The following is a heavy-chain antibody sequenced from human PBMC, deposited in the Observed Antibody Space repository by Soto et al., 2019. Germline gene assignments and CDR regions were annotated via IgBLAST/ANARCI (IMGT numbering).Heavy chain of an antibody. CDR2: IIPIFGTA. Sequence: SVKVSCKASGGTFSSYVISWVRQAPGQGXEWMGGIIPIFGTANYAQNFQGRVTITADESTSTVYMELSSLRSEDTAVYYCASNYYDSSGYYYVGDYFYYYAMDVWGPGTTVTVSS. J-gene: IGHJ6*02. CDR3: ASNYYDSSGYYYVGDYFYYYAMDV. V-gene: IGHV1-69*13. D-gene: IGHD3-22*01. CDR1: GGTFSSYV.